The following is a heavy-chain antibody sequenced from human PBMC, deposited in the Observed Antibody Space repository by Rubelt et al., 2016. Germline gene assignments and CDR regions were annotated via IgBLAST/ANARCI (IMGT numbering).Heavy chain of an antibody. CDR2: IYSGGST. V-gene: IGHV3-53*01. Sequence: EVQLVESGGGLIQPGGSLRLSCAASGFTVSSNYMSWVRQAPGKGLEWVSVIYSGGSTYYADSVKGRFTISRDNSKNTVKLQMNSRGVEDTAVYYCARAGSSWYAVDIWGQGNLVTVSS. J-gene: IGHJ4*02. D-gene: IGHD6-13*01. CDR1: GFTVSSNY. CDR3: ARAGSSWYAVDI.